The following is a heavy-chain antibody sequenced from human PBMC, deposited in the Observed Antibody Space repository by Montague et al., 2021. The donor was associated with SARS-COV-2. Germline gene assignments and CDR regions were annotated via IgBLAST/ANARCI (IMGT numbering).Heavy chain of an antibody. CDR2: ISSSSSTI. Sequence: SLRLSCAASGFTFSCYAMHWVRQAPGKGLEWVSYISSSSSTISYADSVKGRFTISRDNAKNSLYLQMNSLRAEDTAVYYCARESVAIHLWGVYYYYMDVWGKGTTVTVSS. J-gene: IGHJ6*03. V-gene: IGHV3-48*03. D-gene: IGHD5-18*01. CDR1: GFTFSCYA. CDR3: ARESVAIHLWGVYYYYMDV.